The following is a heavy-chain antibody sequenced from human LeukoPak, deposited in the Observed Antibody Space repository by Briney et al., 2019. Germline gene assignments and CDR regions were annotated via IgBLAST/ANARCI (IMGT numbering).Heavy chain of an antibody. CDR2: ISGSGGST. V-gene: IGHV3-23*01. CDR3: AKTSSRGVVTDNFDY. CDR1: GFTFSSYA. Sequence: PGGSLRLSCAASGFTFSSYAMSWVRQAPGKGLYWVSAISGSGGSTYYADSVKGRFTISRDNSKNTLYLQMNSLRAEDTAVYYCAKTSSRGVVTDNFDYWGQGTLVTDSS. D-gene: IGHD4-23*01. J-gene: IGHJ4*02.